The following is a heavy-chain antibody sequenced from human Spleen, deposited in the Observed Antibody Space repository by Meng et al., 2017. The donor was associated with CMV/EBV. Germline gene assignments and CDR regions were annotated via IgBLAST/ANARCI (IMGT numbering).Heavy chain of an antibody. D-gene: IGHD3-22*01. CDR2: INSDGSTR. CDR1: GFTFDDYV. CDR3: ARALLQPPYYFDS. V-gene: IGHV3-74*01. J-gene: IGHJ4*02. Sequence: GESLKISCAASGFTFDDYVMHWVRQAPGKGLEWVSGINSDGSTRSYADSVKGRFTTSRDNAKNTLYLEMNSPRVEDTAMYFCARALLQPPYYFDSWGQGTLVTVSS.